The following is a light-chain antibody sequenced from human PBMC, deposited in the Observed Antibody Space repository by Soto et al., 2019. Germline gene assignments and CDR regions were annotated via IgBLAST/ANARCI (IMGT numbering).Light chain of an antibody. J-gene: IGKJ2*01. Sequence: EIVLTQSPGTLSLSPGERATLSCRASQSVSSSYLAWYQQKPGQAPRLLIYGASSRATGIPDRFSGSGSGTDFTLTISRLEPEDFAGYYCQQYGSPYTFGQGPSWRSN. CDR3: QQYGSPYT. CDR1: QSVSSSY. V-gene: IGKV3-20*01. CDR2: GAS.